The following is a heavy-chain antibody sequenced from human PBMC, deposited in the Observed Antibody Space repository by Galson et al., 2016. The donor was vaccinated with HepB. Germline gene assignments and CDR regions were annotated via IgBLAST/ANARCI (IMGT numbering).Heavy chain of an antibody. D-gene: IGHD2-21*01. CDR2: ISYDGSNR. J-gene: IGHJ3*01. CDR1: GFIFSAYS. CDR3: ARDGSHRFGDGKDK. V-gene: IGHV3-30*04. Sequence: SLRLSCAASGFIFSAYSMHWVRQAPGKGLEWVAVISYDGSNRYYADSVKGRFTISRDNSKNTLYLQMNSLRAEDTALYYCARDGSHRFGDGKDKWGQGTMVTLSS.